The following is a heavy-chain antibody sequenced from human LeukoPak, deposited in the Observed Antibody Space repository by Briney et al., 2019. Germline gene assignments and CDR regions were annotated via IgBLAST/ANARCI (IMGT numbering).Heavy chain of an antibody. CDR1: GYTFTSYG. V-gene: IGHV1-18*01. D-gene: IGHD3-22*01. J-gene: IGHJ4*02. CDR2: ISAYNGNT. Sequence: ASVKVSCKASGYTFTSYGISWVRQAPGQGLEWMGWISAYNGNTNYAQKLQGRVTMTTDTSTSTAYMELRSLRSDDTAVYYCARVNSPYYYDSSGYAFDYWGQETLVTVSS. CDR3: ARVNSPYYYDSSGYAFDY.